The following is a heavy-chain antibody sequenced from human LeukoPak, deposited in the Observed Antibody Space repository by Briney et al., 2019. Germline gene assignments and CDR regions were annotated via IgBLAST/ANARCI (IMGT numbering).Heavy chain of an antibody. CDR3: AKDKPSGSYYGYFDY. J-gene: IGHJ4*02. CDR1: GFTFSSYG. CDR2: IRYDGSNK. V-gene: IGHV3-30*02. Sequence: GGSLRLSCAASGFTFSSYGMHWVRQAPGKGLEWVAFIRYDGSNKYYADSVKGRFTTSRDNSKNTLYLQMNSLRAEDTAVYYCAKDKPSGSYYGYFDYWGQGTLVTVSS. D-gene: IGHD1-26*01.